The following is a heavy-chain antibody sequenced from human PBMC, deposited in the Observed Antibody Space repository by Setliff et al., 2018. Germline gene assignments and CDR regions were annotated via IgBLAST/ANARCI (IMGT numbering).Heavy chain of an antibody. CDR1: GFTFSSSA. CDR3: AKHGAYNDYLTGYNFYYDMDV. D-gene: IGHD3-9*01. J-gene: IGHJ6*02. Sequence: GGSLRLSCAASGFTFSSSAMAWVRQAPGKGLEWVSAISSTITSTYYADSVKGRFTISRNNSKNTLYLQMNSLRAEDTAVYYCAKHGAYNDYLTGYNFYYDMDVWGQGTTVTVSS. V-gene: IGHV3-23*01. CDR2: ISSTITST.